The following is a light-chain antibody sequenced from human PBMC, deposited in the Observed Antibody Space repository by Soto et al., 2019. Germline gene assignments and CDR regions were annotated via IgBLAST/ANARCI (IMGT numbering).Light chain of an antibody. CDR2: AGS. J-gene: IGKJ2*02. Sequence: DIQLTQSPSFLSASVGDRVTITCRASQGIASHLAWYQQTPGKAPKFLIYAGSSLESGVPSRLSGSGFGTEFTLTISSLQPEDFATYSCQQVNTFPSTFGQGTKLEIK. CDR1: QGIASH. CDR3: QQVNTFPST. V-gene: IGKV1-9*01.